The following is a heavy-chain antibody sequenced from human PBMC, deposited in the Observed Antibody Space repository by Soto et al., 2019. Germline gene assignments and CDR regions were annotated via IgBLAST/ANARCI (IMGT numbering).Heavy chain of an antibody. CDR3: ARGLYSSSCLLDVLFAS. J-gene: IGHJ5*01. V-gene: IGHV6-1*01. Sequence: SQTLSLTCAISGDSVSSNSAAWNWIRQSPSRGLEWLGRTYYRSKWYNDYAVSVKSRITINPDTSKNQFSLQLNSVTPEDTAVYYCARGLYSSSCLLDVLFASPGQRSLVIVSS. CDR1: GDSVSSNSAA. D-gene: IGHD6-13*01. CDR2: TYYRSKWYN.